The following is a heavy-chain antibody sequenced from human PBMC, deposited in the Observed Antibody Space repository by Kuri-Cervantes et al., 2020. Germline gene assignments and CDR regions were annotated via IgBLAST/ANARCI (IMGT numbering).Heavy chain of an antibody. CDR3: AREYCSSTSCYAGLASGYFDY. Sequence: GGSLRLSCAASGFTFSRHAMSWIRQAPGKGLEWVSAVSGSGGSTYYAASVKGRFTISRDNSKNTLYLQMNSLRAEDTAVYYCAREYCSSTSCYAGLASGYFDYRGQGTLVTVSS. CDR1: GFTFSRHA. CDR2: VSGSGGST. J-gene: IGHJ4*02. V-gene: IGHV3-23*01. D-gene: IGHD2-2*01.